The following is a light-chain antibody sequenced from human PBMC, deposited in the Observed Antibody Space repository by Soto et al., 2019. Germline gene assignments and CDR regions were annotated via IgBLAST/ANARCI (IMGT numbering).Light chain of an antibody. CDR1: QSVGSTY. CDR3: QQYGDSPWT. V-gene: IGKV3-20*01. CDR2: GAS. Sequence: EVVLTQSPGTLSLSPGERATLSCRASQSVGSTYLAWYQQKPGQAPRLLIYGASSRATGIPDRFTGSGSGTDFTLNISRLEPEDFAVYHCQQYGDSPWTFGQGTTVEIK. J-gene: IGKJ1*01.